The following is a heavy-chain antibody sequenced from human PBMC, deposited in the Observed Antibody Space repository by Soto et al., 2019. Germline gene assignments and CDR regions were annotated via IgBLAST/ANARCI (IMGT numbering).Heavy chain of an antibody. Sequence: SETLSLTCTVSGDSITSYYWNWIRQPPGKGLEWIGYIYYRGSTNYNSSLKSRVTISVDTSKNQVSLRLSSVTAADTAVYYRARHRPSGWYYFDSWGQGTPVTVSS. CDR3: ARHRPSGWYYFDS. D-gene: IGHD6-19*01. J-gene: IGHJ4*02. CDR2: IYYRGST. CDR1: GDSITSYY. V-gene: IGHV4-59*08.